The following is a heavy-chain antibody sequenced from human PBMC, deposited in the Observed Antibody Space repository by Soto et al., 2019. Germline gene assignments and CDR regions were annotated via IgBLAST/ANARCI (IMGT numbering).Heavy chain of an antibody. V-gene: IGHV3-7*03. CDR3: ARDQGNAGNSSYGMDG. J-gene: IGHJ6*01. Sequence: GGSLRLSCAASGFTFSSYWMSWVRQAPGKGLEWVANIKQDGSEKYYVDSVKGRFTISRDNTKNSLYLQMNSLRAEDTAVYYCARDQGNAGNSSYGMDGWGQGTTVTVSS. CDR2: IKQDGSEK. CDR1: GFTFSSYW.